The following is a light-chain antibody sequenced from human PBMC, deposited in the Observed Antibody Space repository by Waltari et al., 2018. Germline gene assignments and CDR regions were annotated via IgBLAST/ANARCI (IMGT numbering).Light chain of an antibody. Sequence: YELTQPPAVSVSPGQTATIPCPGHNLGTRFVSRYQQKAGQSPILALYQDKKRPSGIPERFSGSNSGNTAALTISGTQAVDEGDYYCQAWDSRVGVFGGGTRLTVL. V-gene: IGLV3-1*01. CDR1: NLGTRF. CDR3: QAWDSRVGV. J-gene: IGLJ3*02. CDR2: QDK.